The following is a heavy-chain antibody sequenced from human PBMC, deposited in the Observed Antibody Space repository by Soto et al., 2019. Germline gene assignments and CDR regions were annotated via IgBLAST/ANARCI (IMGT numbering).Heavy chain of an antibody. CDR3: ARDAECSGDCYSAY. CDR1: GGTFSSYA. Sequence: ASVKVSCKASGGTFSSYAISWVRQAPGQGLEWMGGIIPIFGTANYAQKFQGRVTITADESTSTAYMELSSLRSEDTDVYYCARDAECSGDCYSAYWGQGTLVTVSS. D-gene: IGHD2-21*02. J-gene: IGHJ4*02. CDR2: IIPIFGTA. V-gene: IGHV1-69*13.